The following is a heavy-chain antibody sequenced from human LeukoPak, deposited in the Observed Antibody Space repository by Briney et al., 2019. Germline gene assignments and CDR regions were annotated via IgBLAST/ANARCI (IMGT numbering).Heavy chain of an antibody. V-gene: IGHV3-23*01. CDR3: AAGKYFFDY. D-gene: IGHD1-1*01. J-gene: IGHJ4*02. Sequence: GSLRLSCAASGFTFSSYAMSWVRQAPGKGLEWVSAVSTGGGTTSYADSVKGRFTISRGNSKNTLSLQMHSLRAEDTAVYYCAAGKYFFDYWGQGALVTVSS. CDR1: GFTFSSYA. CDR2: VSTGGGTT.